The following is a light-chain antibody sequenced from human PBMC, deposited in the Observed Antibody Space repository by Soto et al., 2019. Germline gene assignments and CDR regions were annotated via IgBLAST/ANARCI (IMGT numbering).Light chain of an antibody. CDR1: SSYIGAGYD. V-gene: IGLV1-40*01. CDR2: GNS. Sequence: QSVLTQPPSVSVAPGQRVTISCTGTSSYIGAGYDVHWYQQLPGTAPKLLIYGNSNRPSGVPDRFSGSKSGTSVSLAITGLQAEDEADYYCQSYDSSLSGSVFGGGTKLTVL. CDR3: QSYDSSLSGSV. J-gene: IGLJ3*02.